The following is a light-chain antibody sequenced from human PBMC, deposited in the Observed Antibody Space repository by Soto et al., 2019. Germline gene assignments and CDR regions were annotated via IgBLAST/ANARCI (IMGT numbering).Light chain of an antibody. CDR2: LGS. J-gene: IGKJ4*01. Sequence: DIVMTQSPLSLPVTPGEPASISCRSSQSLLHSNGYNYLVWYMQKPGQSPHLMVYLGSNRASGDPDRFSGSGLGADFTLKIGRVEAEDVGVYYCMQALQTPLTFGGGTKVEIK. CDR3: MQALQTPLT. CDR1: QSLLHSNGYNY. V-gene: IGKV2-28*01.